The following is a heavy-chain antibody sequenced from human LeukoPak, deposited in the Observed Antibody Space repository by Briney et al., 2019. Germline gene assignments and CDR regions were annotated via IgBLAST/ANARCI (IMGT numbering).Heavy chain of an antibody. CDR1: GFIFSRYG. V-gene: IGHV3-23*01. D-gene: IGHD4-17*01. CDR3: ANDPNGDYIGAFDF. J-gene: IGHJ3*01. CDR2: MRGDGGDI. Sequence: GSLRLSCTGSGFIFSRYGVVWVRQAPGKGLEWVSAMRGDGGDIRYADSVKGRFTISRDNSKNTLYLQMNSLRAEDTAVYYCANDPNGDYIGAFDFWGQGTMVTVS.